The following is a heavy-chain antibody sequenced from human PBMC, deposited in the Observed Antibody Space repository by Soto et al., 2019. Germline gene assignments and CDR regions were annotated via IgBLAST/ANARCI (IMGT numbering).Heavy chain of an antibody. CDR2: ISSSSSYI. CDR3: ARDGPLPVTFDY. Sequence: GGSLRLSCAAPGFTFSSYSMNWFRQAPGKGLEWVSSISSSSSYIYYADSVKGRFTISRDNAKNSLYLQTNSLRAEDTAVYYCARDGPLPVTFDYWGQGTLVTVSS. CDR1: GFTFSSYS. J-gene: IGHJ4*02. V-gene: IGHV3-21*01.